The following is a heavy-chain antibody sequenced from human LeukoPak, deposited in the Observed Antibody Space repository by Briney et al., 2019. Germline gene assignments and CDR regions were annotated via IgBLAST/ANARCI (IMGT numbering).Heavy chain of an antibody. CDR3: ARGLGDYNTDWFPVSGY. D-gene: IGHD3-9*01. J-gene: IGHJ4*02. CDR1: GYTFTSYD. CDR2: MNPNSGNT. V-gene: IGHV1-8*03. Sequence: GASVKVSCKASGYTFTSYDINWVRQATGQGLEWMGWMNPNSGNTGYAQKFQGRVTITRNTSISTAYMELNSLGSEDTAIYYCARGLGDYNTDWFPVSGYWGQGTPVTVSS.